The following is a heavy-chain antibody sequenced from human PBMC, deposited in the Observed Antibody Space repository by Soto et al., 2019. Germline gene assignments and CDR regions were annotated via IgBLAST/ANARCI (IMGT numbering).Heavy chain of an antibody. CDR3: AKIGSSAYYFDY. J-gene: IGHJ4*02. CDR1: GCTFSSYG. Sequence: PGWSLRRSCAASGCTFSSYGMHLVPQAPGKGLEWVAFISYDGSNKYYADSVKGRFTISRDNSKNTLYLQMNSLRAEDTAVYYCAKIGSSAYYFDYWGKETLVTVCS. V-gene: IGHV3-30*18. D-gene: IGHD6-13*01. CDR2: ISYDGSNK.